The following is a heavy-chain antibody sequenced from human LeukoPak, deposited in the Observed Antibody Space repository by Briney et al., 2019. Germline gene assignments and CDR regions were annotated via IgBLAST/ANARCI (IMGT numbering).Heavy chain of an antibody. J-gene: IGHJ4*02. CDR2: ISGSGGST. Sequence: GGSLRLSCAASGFTFSSYAMSWVRQAPGKGLEWVSAISGSGGSTYYADSVKGRFTISRDNSKNTLYLQMNSLRAEDTAVYYCAKDCRSGRSGGSCYGLTTVTTYLLDYWGQGTLVTVSS. D-gene: IGHD2-15*01. CDR3: AKDCRSGRSGGSCYGLTTVTTYLLDY. CDR1: GFTFSSYA. V-gene: IGHV3-23*01.